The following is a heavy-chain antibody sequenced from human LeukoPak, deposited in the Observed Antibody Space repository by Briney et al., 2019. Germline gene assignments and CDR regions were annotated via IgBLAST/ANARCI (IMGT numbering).Heavy chain of an antibody. J-gene: IGHJ4*02. CDR2: IYYSGRT. CDR3: ARMYYYDSSGYAVYYFDY. CDR1: GGSISSYH. D-gene: IGHD3-22*01. Sequence: SETLSLTCTVSGGSISSYHWSWIRQPPGKGLEWIGYIYYSGRTNYNPSLKSRVTISVDTSKNQFSLKLSSVTAADTAVYYCARMYYYDSSGYAVYYFDYWGQGTLVTVSS. V-gene: IGHV4-59*01.